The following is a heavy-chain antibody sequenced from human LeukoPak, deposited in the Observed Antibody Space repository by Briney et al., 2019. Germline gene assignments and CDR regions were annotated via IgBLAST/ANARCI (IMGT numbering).Heavy chain of an antibody. J-gene: IGHJ6*03. V-gene: IGHV3-66*02. Sequence: GGSLRLSCAASGFTVSSNYMSWVRQAPGKGLEWVSVIYSGGSTYYAGSVKGRFTISRDNSKNTLYLQMNSLRAEDTAVYYCATEGDSGYDYYYYYYMDVWGKGTTVTVSS. CDR1: GFTVSSNY. D-gene: IGHD5-12*01. CDR3: ATEGDSGYDYYYYYYMDV. CDR2: IYSGGST.